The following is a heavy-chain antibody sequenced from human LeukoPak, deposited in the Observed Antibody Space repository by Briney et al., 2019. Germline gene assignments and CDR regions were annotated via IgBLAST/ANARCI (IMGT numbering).Heavy chain of an antibody. Sequence: SETLSLTCAVYGGSFSGYYWSWIRQPPGKGLEWIGEINHSGSLNYNSSLKSRVTISVDTSKNQFSLKLSSVTAADTAVYYCARLPTDLDYYDSSAGYFDYWGQGTLVTVSP. CDR3: ARLPTDLDYYDSSAGYFDY. V-gene: IGHV4-34*01. CDR1: GGSFSGYY. D-gene: IGHD3-22*01. J-gene: IGHJ4*02. CDR2: INHSGSL.